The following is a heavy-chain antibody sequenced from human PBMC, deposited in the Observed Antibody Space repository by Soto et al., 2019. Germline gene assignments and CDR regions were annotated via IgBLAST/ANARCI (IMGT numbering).Heavy chain of an antibody. Sequence: PSETLSLACTVSGGSISSSSYYWGWIRQPPGKGLEWIGSIYYSGSTYYNPSLKSRVTVSVDTSKNQFSLKLSSVTAADTAVYYCARLDLPPNWFDPWGQGTLVTVSS. CDR1: GGSISSSSYY. J-gene: IGHJ5*02. V-gene: IGHV4-39*07. CDR3: ARLDLPPNWFDP. CDR2: IYYSGST.